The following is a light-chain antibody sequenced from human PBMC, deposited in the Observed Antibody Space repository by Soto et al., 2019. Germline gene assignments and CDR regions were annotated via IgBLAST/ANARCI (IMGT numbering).Light chain of an antibody. V-gene: IGKV1-5*01. Sequence: DIQMTQSPSTLSESVGDRVTITCRASQDIDRWLAWYQQKPGEAPNSLIYDVSILEPGVPSRFSGSGSGTEFTLTISSLQSDDFATYYCQQYGNNPWTCGQGTKGDIK. J-gene: IGKJ1*01. CDR2: DVS. CDR3: QQYGNNPWT. CDR1: QDIDRW.